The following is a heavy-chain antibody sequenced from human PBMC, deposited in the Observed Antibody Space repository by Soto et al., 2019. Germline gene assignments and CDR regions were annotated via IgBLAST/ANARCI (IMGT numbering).Heavy chain of an antibody. V-gene: IGHV3-15*01. CDR3: TTGSIVVVPAAIFDQAFDI. J-gene: IGHJ3*02. CDR1: GFPFSNAW. D-gene: IGHD2-2*01. Sequence: GGSLRLSCAASGFPFSNAWMSWVRQAPGKGLEWVGRIKSKTDGGTTDYAAPVKGRFTISRDDSKNTLYLQMNSLKTEDTAVYYCTTGSIVVVPAAIFDQAFDIWGQGTMVTVSS. CDR2: IKSKTDGGTT.